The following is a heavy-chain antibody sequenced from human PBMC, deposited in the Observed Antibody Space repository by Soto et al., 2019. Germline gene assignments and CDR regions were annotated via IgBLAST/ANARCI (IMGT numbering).Heavy chain of an antibody. CDR3: ARALLGRYCSSTSSCFGMDV. D-gene: IGHD2-2*01. CDR1: GGTFSSYA. Sequence: SVKVSCKASGGTFSSYAISWVRQAPGQGLEWMGGIIPIFGTANYAQKFQGRVTITADKSTSTAYMELSSLRSEDTAVYYCARALLGRYCSSTSSCFGMDVWGQGTTVTVSS. J-gene: IGHJ6*02. CDR2: IIPIFGTA. V-gene: IGHV1-69*06.